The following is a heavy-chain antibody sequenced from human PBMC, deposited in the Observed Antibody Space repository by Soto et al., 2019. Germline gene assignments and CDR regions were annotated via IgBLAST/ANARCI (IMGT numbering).Heavy chain of an antibody. CDR1: RFPSRTSEES. Sequence: NPTPALTLAWNFCRFPSRTSEESVEWIRQPPGTALEWLALIYWNDDKRYSPSLKSRLTITKDTSKTQVVLTMTNMDPVDTATYYCAQRTEGDTYPAAAQHSCEPSRPGTAVPVSP. CDR2: IYWNDDK. CDR3: AQRTEGDTYPAAAQHSCEP. J-gene: IGHJ5*02. D-gene: IGHD6-13*01. V-gene: IGHV2-5*01.